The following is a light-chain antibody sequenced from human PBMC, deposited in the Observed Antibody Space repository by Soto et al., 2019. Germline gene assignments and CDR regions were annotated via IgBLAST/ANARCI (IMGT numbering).Light chain of an antibody. CDR1: SNDVGAYNY. CDR2: EVT. CDR3: YSYTTTNTWL. Sequence: QSALTQPASMSGSPGQSITISCAGTSNDVGAYNYVSWYQHHPGQAPKLMIYEVTIRPSGVSPRFSGSKSANTASLTISGLQAEDEADYYCYSYTTTNTWLFGGGTKRPS. V-gene: IGLV2-14*01. J-gene: IGLJ2*01.